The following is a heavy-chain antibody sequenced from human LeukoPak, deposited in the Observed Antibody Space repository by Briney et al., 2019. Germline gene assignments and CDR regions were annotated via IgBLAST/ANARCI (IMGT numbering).Heavy chain of an antibody. J-gene: IGHJ2*01. CDR2: IDHSGAST. CDR3: AKAGGNFVPWYFDL. D-gene: IGHD4-23*01. CDR1: GFTFSGYA. Sequence: GGSLRLSCAASGFTFSGYAMSWVRQAPGKGLEWVSSIDHSGASTYYADSVKGRFTISRDNSKNTLYLQMNSLRAEDMAVYYFAKAGGNFVPWYFDLWGRGTLVTVSS. V-gene: IGHV3-23*01.